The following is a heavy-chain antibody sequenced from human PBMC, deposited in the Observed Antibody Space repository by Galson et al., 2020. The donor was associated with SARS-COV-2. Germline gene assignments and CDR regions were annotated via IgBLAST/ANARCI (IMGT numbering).Heavy chain of an antibody. V-gene: IGHV4-38-2*01. CDR2: IYPNGRT. Sequence: SETLSLTCAVSGYSISTTNYWGCVRQPPGKGLEWIGSIYPNGRTYYNPSLKSRVTISVDTSKNPFSLRLDSMTAADTALYYCARQGVNMRVVVTVPGWYLDLWGRGNLVTVAS. J-gene: IGHJ2*01. CDR1: GYSISTTNY. D-gene: IGHD3-22*01. CDR3: ARQGVNMRVVVTVPGWYLDL.